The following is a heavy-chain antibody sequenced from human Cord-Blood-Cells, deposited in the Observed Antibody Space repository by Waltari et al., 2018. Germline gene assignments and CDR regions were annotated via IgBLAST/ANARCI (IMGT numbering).Heavy chain of an antibody. CDR1: GFTFSSYA. D-gene: IGHD3-10*01. Sequence: EVQLLESGGGLVQPGGSLRLSCAASGFTFSSYAMSWVRQAPGKGLEWVSAISGSGGSTYYADSVKGRFTISRDNSKSTLYLAMNSLRAGDTAVYYCAKEGGLGDYYGSGNDYWGQGTLVTVSS. CDR2: ISGSGGST. J-gene: IGHJ4*02. V-gene: IGHV3-23*01. CDR3: AKEGGLGDYYGSGNDY.